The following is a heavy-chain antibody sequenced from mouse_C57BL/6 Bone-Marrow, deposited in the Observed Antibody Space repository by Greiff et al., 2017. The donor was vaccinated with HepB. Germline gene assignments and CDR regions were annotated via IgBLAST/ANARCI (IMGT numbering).Heavy chain of an antibody. CDR3: ARDWDDWYFDV. Sequence: QVQLKQSGAELVKPGASVKLSCKASGYTFTSYWMQWVKQRPGQGLEWIGEIDPSDSYTNYNQKFKGKATLTVDTSSSTAYMQLSSLTSEDSAVYYCARDWDDWYFDVWGTGTTVTVSS. J-gene: IGHJ1*03. D-gene: IGHD4-1*01. V-gene: IGHV1-50*01. CDR2: IDPSDSYT. CDR1: GYTFTSYW.